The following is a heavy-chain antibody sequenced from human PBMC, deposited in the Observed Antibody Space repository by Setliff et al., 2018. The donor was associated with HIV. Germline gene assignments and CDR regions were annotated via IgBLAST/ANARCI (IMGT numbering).Heavy chain of an antibody. CDR2: MNPNSGNT. CDR3: ASSWSRVPYYGMDV. Sequence: ASVKVSCKASGSTFSTYDINWVRQAPGQGPEWMGWMNPNSGNTGYAPKLQGRVTMTRNTSISTAYMELSSLRYDDTAVYYCASSWSRVPYYGMDVWGQGTTVTVSS. D-gene: IGHD6-13*01. V-gene: IGHV1-8*01. CDR1: GSTFSTYD. J-gene: IGHJ6*02.